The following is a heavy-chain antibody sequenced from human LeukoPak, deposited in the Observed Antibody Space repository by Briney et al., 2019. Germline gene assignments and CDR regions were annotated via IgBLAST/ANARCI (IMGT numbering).Heavy chain of an antibody. D-gene: IGHD3-9*01. CDR3: ARVDILTGYYLAPPDY. V-gene: IGHV1-69*05. Sequence: GASVKVSCKASGGTFSSYAISWVRQAPGQGLEWMGGIIPIFGTANYAQKFQGRVTITTDESTSTAYMELSSLRSEDTAVYYCARVDILTGYYLAPPDYWGQGTLVTVSS. CDR2: IIPIFGTA. CDR1: GGTFSSYA. J-gene: IGHJ4*02.